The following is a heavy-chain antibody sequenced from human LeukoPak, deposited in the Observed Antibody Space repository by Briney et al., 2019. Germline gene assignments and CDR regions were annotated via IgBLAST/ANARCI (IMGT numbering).Heavy chain of an antibody. CDR3: ARVIPVPAATGWFDP. CDR2: INHSGST. D-gene: IGHD2-2*01. CDR1: GGSFSGYY. J-gene: IGHJ5*02. V-gene: IGHV4-34*01. Sequence: PSETLSLTCAVYGGSFSGYYWSWIRQPPGKGLEWIGEINHSGSTNYNPSLKSRVTISVDTSKNQFSLKLSSVTAADTAVYYCARVIPVPAATGWFDPWGQGTLVTVSS.